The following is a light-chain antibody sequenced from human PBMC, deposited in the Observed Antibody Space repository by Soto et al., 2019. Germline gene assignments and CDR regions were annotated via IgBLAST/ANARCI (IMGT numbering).Light chain of an antibody. CDR3: QSFDRSLSTLYV. J-gene: IGLJ1*01. Sequence: QSVLAQPPSVSGAPGQRVTISCTGSSXNIGAGYDVHWYRQLPGTAPKLLIYANNNRPSGVPDRFSVSKSGTSASLAITGLQAEDEADYYCQSFDRSLSTLYVFGTGTKLTVL. V-gene: IGLV1-40*01. CDR1: SXNIGAGYD. CDR2: ANN.